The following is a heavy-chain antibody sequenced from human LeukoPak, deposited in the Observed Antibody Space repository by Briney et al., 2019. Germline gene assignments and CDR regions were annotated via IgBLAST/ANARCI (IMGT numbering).Heavy chain of an antibody. CDR1: GFTFSSYE. Sequence: TGGSLRLSCAASGFTFSSYEMNWVRQAPGKGLEWVSYISSSGSTIYYADSVKGRFTISRDNAKNSLYLQMNSLRAEDTAVYYCARDFGSSWEPDAFDIWGQGTMVTVSS. J-gene: IGHJ3*02. CDR3: ARDFGSSWEPDAFDI. CDR2: ISSSGSTI. V-gene: IGHV3-48*03. D-gene: IGHD6-13*01.